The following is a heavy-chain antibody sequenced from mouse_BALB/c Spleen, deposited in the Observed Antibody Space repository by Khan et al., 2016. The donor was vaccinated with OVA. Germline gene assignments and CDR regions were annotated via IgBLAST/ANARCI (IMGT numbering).Heavy chain of an antibody. CDR3: ARVYGGDFDY. CDR1: GYSITSDYA. D-gene: IGHD2-10*02. J-gene: IGHJ2*01. V-gene: IGHV3-2*02. CDR2: IRYSGNT. Sequence: EVQLQESGPGLVKPSQSLSLTCTVTGYSITSDYAWNWIRQFPGNKLEWMGFIRYSGNTKYNPSLKSRISLTRDTSKNQFFLQLNSVTPEDTATYYCARVYGGDFDYWGQGTTLIVSA.